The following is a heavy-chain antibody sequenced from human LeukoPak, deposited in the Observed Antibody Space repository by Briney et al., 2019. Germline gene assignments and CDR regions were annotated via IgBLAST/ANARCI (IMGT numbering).Heavy chain of an antibody. V-gene: IGHV3-23*01. J-gene: IGHJ4*02. CDR3: AKDRGVVVVAATHFDY. CDR1: GFIFSAYA. D-gene: IGHD2-15*01. CDR2: ISGSGGST. Sequence: GGSLRLSCAASGFIFSAYAMSWVRQAPGKGLEWVSAISGSGGSTYYADSVKGRFTISRDNSKNTLYLQMNSLRAEDTAVYYCAKDRGVVVVAATHFDYWGQGTLVTVSS.